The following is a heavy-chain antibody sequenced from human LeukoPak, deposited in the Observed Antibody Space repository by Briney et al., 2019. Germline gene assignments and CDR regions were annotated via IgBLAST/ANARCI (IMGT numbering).Heavy chain of an antibody. CDR2: IYYSGST. D-gene: IGHD3-9*01. J-gene: IGHJ4*02. CDR3: ARVARYFDWLFSR. CDR1: GGSISSYY. V-gene: IGHV4-59*01. Sequence: PSETLFLTCTVPGGSISSYYWSWIRQPPGKVLEWIGYIYYSGSTNYNPSLKSRATITLDTSKNQCSLKLSSVTAADTAVYYCARVARYFDWLFSRWGQGTLVTVSS.